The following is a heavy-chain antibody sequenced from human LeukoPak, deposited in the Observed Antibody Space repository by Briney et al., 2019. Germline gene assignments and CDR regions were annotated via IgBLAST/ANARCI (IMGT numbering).Heavy chain of an antibody. CDR2: MNPISGNT. D-gene: IGHD3-16*01. CDR1: GYTFTSYD. V-gene: IGHV1-8*01. CDR3: ARRRPPMIGNWFDP. Sequence: ASVKVSCKASGYTFTSYDINWVRQATGQGLEWMGWMNPISGNTGYAQKFQGRVTMTRNTSISTAYMELSSLRSEDTAVYYCARRRPPMIGNWFDPWGQGTLVTVSS. J-gene: IGHJ5*02.